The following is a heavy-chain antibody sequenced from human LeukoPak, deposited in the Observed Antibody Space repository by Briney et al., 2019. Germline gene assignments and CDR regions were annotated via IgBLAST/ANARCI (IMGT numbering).Heavy chain of an antibody. D-gene: IGHD3-9*01. Sequence: EASVKVSCKASGYTFTSYDINWVRQATGQGLEWMGWMNPNSGNTGYAQKFQGRVTMTRNTSISTAYMELSSLRSEDTAVYYCTRVGHTFDWLLVNYDYWGQGTLVTVSS. V-gene: IGHV1-8*01. CDR1: GYTFTSYD. CDR3: TRVGHTFDWLLVNYDY. J-gene: IGHJ4*02. CDR2: MNPNSGNT.